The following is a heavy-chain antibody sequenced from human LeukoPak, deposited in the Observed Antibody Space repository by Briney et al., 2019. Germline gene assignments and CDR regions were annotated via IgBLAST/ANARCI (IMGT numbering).Heavy chain of an antibody. CDR1: GGSIISDY. Sequence: SETLSLTCTVSGGSIISDYWSWFRQPPGKGLERIGYIYYSGSTNYNPSLKSRVTILVDTSKNQFSLKLSSVTAADTAVHYCARWTYSGSYYYMDVWGKGTTVTVSS. V-gene: IGHV4-59*01. J-gene: IGHJ6*03. D-gene: IGHD1-26*01. CDR2: IYYSGST. CDR3: ARWTYSGSYYYMDV.